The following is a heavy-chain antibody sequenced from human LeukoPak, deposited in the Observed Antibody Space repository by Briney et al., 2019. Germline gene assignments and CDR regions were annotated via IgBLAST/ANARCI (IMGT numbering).Heavy chain of an antibody. CDR2: ISSSSSYI. Sequence: GGSLRLSCAASGFTFSSYSMNWVRQAPGKGLEWVSSISSSSSYIYYADSVKGRFTISSDNAKNSLYLQMNSLRAEDTAVYYCARAVPLRFLEWLPRGTDKFDYWGQGTLVTVSS. CDR1: GFTFSSYS. V-gene: IGHV3-21*01. CDR3: ARAVPLRFLEWLPRGTDKFDY. J-gene: IGHJ4*02. D-gene: IGHD3-3*01.